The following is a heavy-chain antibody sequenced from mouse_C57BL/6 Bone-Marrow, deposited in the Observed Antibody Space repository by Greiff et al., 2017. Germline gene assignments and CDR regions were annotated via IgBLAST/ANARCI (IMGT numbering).Heavy chain of an antibody. CDR3: APLYDGYPWFAY. V-gene: IGHV1-82*01. CDR2: IYPGDGDT. CDR1: GYAFSSSW. J-gene: IGHJ3*01. Sequence: VQLQQSGPELVKPGASVKISCKASGYAFSSSWMNWVKQRPGKGLEWIGRIYPGDGDTNYNGKFKGKATLTADKSSSTAYMQLSSLTSEDSAVYFCAPLYDGYPWFAYWGQGTLVTVSA. D-gene: IGHD2-3*01.